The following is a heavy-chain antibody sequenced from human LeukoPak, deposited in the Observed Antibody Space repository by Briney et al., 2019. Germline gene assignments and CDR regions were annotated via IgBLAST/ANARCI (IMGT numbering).Heavy chain of an antibody. J-gene: IGHJ6*03. V-gene: IGHV1-69*13. D-gene: IGHD3-10*01. CDR1: GGTFSSYA. Sequence: SVKVSCKASGGTFSSYAFSWVRQAPGQGLEWMGGIIPIFGTANYAQKFQGRVTITADESTSTAYMELSSLRSEDTAVYYCARAGAGSYYYGSGSYLYYMDVWGKGTTVTISS. CDR3: ARAGAGSYYYGSGSYLYYMDV. CDR2: IIPIFGTA.